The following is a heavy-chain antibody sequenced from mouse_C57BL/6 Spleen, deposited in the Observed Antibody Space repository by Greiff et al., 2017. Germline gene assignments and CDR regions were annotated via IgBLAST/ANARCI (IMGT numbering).Heavy chain of an antibody. D-gene: IGHD4-1*01. V-gene: IGHV5-6*01. Sequence: EVQRVESGGDLVKPGGSLKLSCAASGFTFSSYGMSWVRQTPDKRLEWVATISSGGSYTYYPDSVKGRFTISRDNAKNTLNLQMSSLKSEDTAMYYCAANWVYFDYWGQGTTLTVSA. CDR3: AANWVYFDY. CDR2: ISSGGSYT. CDR1: GFTFSSYG. J-gene: IGHJ2*01.